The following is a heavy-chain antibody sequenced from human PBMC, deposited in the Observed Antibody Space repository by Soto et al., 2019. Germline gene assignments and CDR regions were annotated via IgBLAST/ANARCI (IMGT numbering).Heavy chain of an antibody. J-gene: IGHJ6*02. Sequence: SETLSLTCSVSGGSISSGDYYWNWIRQPPGKGLEWIGYIYYSGNTYYNPSLRSRVTISLDRSENQFSLKLSFVTAADTAVYYCARDRYYGSGTYYNFYYGMDVWGQGTTVTAP. D-gene: IGHD3-10*01. CDR2: IYYSGNT. V-gene: IGHV4-30-4*01. CDR1: GGSISSGDYY. CDR3: ARDRYYGSGTYYNFYYGMDV.